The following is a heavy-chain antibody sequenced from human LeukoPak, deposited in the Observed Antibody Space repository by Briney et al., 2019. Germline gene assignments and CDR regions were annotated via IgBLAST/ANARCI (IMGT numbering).Heavy chain of an antibody. V-gene: IGHV1-18*01. Sequence: ASVKVSCKASGYTFTSYGISWVRQAPGQGLEWMGWISAYNGNTNYAQKLQGRVTMTRDTSTSTVYMELSSLRSEDTAVYYCARVVAVAGRPLDYWGQGTLVTVSS. J-gene: IGHJ4*02. CDR2: ISAYNGNT. CDR1: GYTFTSYG. CDR3: ARVVAVAGRPLDY. D-gene: IGHD6-19*01.